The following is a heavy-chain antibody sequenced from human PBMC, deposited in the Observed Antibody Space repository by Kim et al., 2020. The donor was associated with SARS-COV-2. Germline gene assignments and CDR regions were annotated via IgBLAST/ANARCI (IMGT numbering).Heavy chain of an antibody. V-gene: IGHV3-7*01. J-gene: IGHJ1*01. CDR1: GITISTYW. Sequence: GGSLRLSCTASGITISTYWMTWVRQAPGKGLEWVASLRHDGTQFSVASSMGRFTIYRDNATNSPFLHLNSLRAADTAGDYYSRSISYIGSARIGIYF. D-gene: IGHD1-20*01. CDR3: SRSISYIGSARIGIYF. CDR2: LRHDGTQ.